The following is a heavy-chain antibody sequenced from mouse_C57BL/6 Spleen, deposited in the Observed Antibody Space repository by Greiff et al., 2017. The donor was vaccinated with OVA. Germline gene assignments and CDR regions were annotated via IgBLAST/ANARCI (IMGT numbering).Heavy chain of an antibody. CDR1: GYSITSGYY. Sequence: VQLKESGPGLVKPSQSLSLTCSVTGYSITSGYYWNWIRQFPGNKLEWMGYISYDGSNNYNPSLKNRISITRDTSKNQFFLKLNSVTTEDTATYYCARADYGYVAWFAYWGQGTLVTVSA. D-gene: IGHD2-2*01. V-gene: IGHV3-6*01. J-gene: IGHJ3*01. CDR3: ARADYGYVAWFAY. CDR2: ISYDGSN.